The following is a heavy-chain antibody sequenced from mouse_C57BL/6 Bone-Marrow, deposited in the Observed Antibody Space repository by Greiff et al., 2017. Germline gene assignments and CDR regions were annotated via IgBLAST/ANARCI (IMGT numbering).Heavy chain of an antibody. Sequence: QVQLQQSGPELVKPGASVKISCKASGYAFSSSWMNWVKQRPGKGLEWIGRIYPGDGDTNYNGKFKGKATLTADKSSSTAYMQLSSLTSEDSAVYFCARGDLLWGDYWGQGTTLTVSS. CDR1: GYAFSSSW. CDR2: IYPGDGDT. D-gene: IGHD2-1*01. J-gene: IGHJ2*01. CDR3: ARGDLLWGDY. V-gene: IGHV1-82*01.